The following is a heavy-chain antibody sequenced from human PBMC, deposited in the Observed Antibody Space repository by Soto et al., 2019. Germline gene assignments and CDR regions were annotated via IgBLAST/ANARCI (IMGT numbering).Heavy chain of an antibody. J-gene: IGHJ5*02. Sequence: QVQLQESGPGLVKPSQTLSLTCTVSGGSISSGGYYWSWIRQHPGKGLEWIGYIYYSGSTYYNPSLKSRFTISVDTSKNQFSLKLSSVTAADTAVYYCAREVYCSSTSCYGSPPDINWFDPWGQGTLVTVSS. CDR1: GGSISSGGYY. CDR2: IYYSGST. V-gene: IGHV4-31*03. CDR3: AREVYCSSTSCYGSPPDINWFDP. D-gene: IGHD2-2*01.